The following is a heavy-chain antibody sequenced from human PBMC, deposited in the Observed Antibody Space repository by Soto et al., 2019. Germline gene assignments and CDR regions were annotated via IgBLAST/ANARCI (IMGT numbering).Heavy chain of an antibody. Sequence: PGGSLRLSCAASGFTFSSYAMSWVRQAPGKGLEWVSAISGSGGSTYYADSVKGRFTISRDNSKNTLYLQMNSLRAEDTAVYYCATSSGALAASFPYYFDYWGQGTQVTVSS. V-gene: IGHV3-23*01. CDR1: GFTFSSYA. CDR2: ISGSGGST. D-gene: IGHD6-25*01. J-gene: IGHJ4*02. CDR3: ATSSGALAASFPYYFDY.